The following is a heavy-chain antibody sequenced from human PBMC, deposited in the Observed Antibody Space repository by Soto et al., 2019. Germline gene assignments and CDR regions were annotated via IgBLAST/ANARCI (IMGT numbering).Heavy chain of an antibody. Sequence: SETLSLTCTVSGGSISSYYWSWIRQPPGKGLEWIGYIYYSGSTNYNPSLKSRVTISVDTSKNQFSLKLSSVTAADTAVYYCARHAGSLFGVVIPGLFDYWGQGTLVTVSS. CDR2: IYYSGST. V-gene: IGHV4-59*08. J-gene: IGHJ4*02. CDR3: ARHAGSLFGVVIPGLFDY. CDR1: GGSISSYY. D-gene: IGHD3-3*01.